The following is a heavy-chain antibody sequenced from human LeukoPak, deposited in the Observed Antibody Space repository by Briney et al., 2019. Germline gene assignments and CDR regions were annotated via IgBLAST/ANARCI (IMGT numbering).Heavy chain of an antibody. Sequence: ASVKVSCKASGYTFTGYYMHWVRQAPGQGLEWMGWINPNSGGTNYAQKFQGRVTMTRDTSISTAYMELSRLRSDDTAVYYCARATYDSSGYYYPTWGYWGQGTLVTVSS. CDR2: INPNSGGT. CDR3: ARATYDSSGYYYPTWGY. J-gene: IGHJ4*02. D-gene: IGHD3-22*01. V-gene: IGHV1-2*02. CDR1: GYTFTGYY.